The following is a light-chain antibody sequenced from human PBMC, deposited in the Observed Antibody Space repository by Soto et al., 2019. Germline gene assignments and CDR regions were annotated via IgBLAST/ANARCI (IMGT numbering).Light chain of an antibody. V-gene: IGLV3-21*04. CDR3: KVWDSSSDVV. Sequence: SYELTQPPSVSVAPGKTARITCGGNNIGSKSVHWYQQKPGQAPVLVIYYDSDRPSGIPERFSGSNSGNTATLTISRVEAGIEADYYCKVWDSSSDVVFGGGTTPTVL. J-gene: IGLJ2*01. CDR2: YDS. CDR1: NIGSKS.